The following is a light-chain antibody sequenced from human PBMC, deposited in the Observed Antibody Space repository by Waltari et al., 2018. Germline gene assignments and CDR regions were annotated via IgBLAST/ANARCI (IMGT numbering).Light chain of an antibody. CDR1: QGISSY. CDR3: QQYYSYPRT. CDR2: AAS. Sequence: IRITQSPSSLSAPTGDRVTLTCRASQGISSYLAWYQQKPGKAPKLLISAASTLQSGVPSRFSGSGSGTDFTLTISCLQSEDFATYYCQQYYSYPRTFGPGPKVDIK. J-gene: IGKJ3*01. V-gene: IGKV1-8*01.